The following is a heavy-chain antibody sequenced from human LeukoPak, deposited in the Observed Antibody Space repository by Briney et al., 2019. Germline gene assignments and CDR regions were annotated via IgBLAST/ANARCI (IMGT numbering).Heavy chain of an antibody. V-gene: IGHV3-21*01. D-gene: IGHD1-1*01. Sequence: GGSLRLSCVGSGFTFGTYSMNWVRQAPGRGLEWVASISSSSNLIYYADPLKGRFTISRDNSEKSLYLQMNSLRAGDTAVYYCATPFRDNFYGMDVWGQGTTVIVSS. J-gene: IGHJ6*02. CDR2: ISSSSNLI. CDR1: GFTFGTYS. CDR3: ATPFRDNFYGMDV.